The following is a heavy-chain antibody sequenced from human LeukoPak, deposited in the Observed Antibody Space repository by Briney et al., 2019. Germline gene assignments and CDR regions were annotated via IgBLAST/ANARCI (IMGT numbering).Heavy chain of an antibody. J-gene: IGHJ3*02. D-gene: IGHD1-26*01. V-gene: IGHV4-59*08. CDR2: IYYSGST. Sequence: SETLSLTCTVSGGSISSYYWSWIRQPPGKGLEWIGYIYYSGSTNYNPSLKSRVTISVDTSKNQFSLKLSSVTAADTAVYYCATGKEELPYSGSYYFSDAFDIWGQGTMVTVSS. CDR1: GGSISSYY. CDR3: ATGKEELPYSGSYYFSDAFDI.